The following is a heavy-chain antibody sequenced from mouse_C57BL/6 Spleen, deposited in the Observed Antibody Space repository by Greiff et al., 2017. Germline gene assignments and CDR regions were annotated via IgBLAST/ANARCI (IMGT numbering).Heavy chain of an antibody. V-gene: IGHV5-12*01. Sequence: EVKLEESGGGLVQPGGSLKLSCAASGFTFSDYYMYWVRQTPEKRLEWVAYISNGGGSTYYPDTVKGRFTISRDNAKNTLYLQMSRLKSEDTAMYYCARRTVVDYAMDYWGQGTSVTVSS. CDR3: ARRTVVDYAMDY. CDR2: ISNGGGST. J-gene: IGHJ4*01. CDR1: GFTFSDYY. D-gene: IGHD1-1*01.